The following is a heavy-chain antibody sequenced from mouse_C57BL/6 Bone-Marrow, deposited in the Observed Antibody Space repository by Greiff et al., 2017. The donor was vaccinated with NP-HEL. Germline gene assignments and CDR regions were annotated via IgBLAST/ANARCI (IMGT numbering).Heavy chain of an antibody. CDR1: GYTFTSYW. V-gene: IGHV1-59*01. CDR3: ASLLLRGAY. Sequence: QVQLQQPGAELVRPGTSVKLSCKASGYTFTSYWMHWVKQRPGQGLEWIGVIDPSDSYTNYNQKFKGKATLTVDTSSSTAYMQLSSLTSEDSAVYYCASLLLRGAYCGQGTLVTVSA. D-gene: IGHD1-1*01. CDR2: IDPSDSYT. J-gene: IGHJ3*01.